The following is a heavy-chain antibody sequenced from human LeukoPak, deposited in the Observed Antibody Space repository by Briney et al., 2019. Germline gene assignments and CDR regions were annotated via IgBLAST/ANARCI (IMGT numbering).Heavy chain of an antibody. J-gene: IGHJ6*02. CDR1: GGTFSSYA. V-gene: IGHV1-69*04. CDR3: ARNGQGGITGTTQHYYYYGMDV. Sequence: SVKVSCKASGGTFSSYAISWVRQAPGQGLERMGRIIPILGIANYAQKFQGRVTITADKSTSTAYMELSSLRSEDTAVYYCARNGQGGITGTTQHYYYYGMDVWGQGTTVTVSS. CDR2: IIPILGIA. D-gene: IGHD1-7*01.